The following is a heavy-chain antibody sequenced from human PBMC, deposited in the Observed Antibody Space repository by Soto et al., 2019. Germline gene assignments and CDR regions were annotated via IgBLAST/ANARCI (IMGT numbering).Heavy chain of an antibody. V-gene: IGHV1-2*06. Sequence: ASVKVSCKASGYTFSGYYINWVRQAPGQGLEWMGRINPNSGAVTYGEKFQGRVTMTRDTSNNTAYMELSRLRSDDTAVYYCARAPPPFWYFDYWGQGTLVTVSS. CDR3: ARAPPPFWYFDY. D-gene: IGHD3-3*01. CDR1: GYTFSGYY. J-gene: IGHJ4*02. CDR2: INPNSGAV.